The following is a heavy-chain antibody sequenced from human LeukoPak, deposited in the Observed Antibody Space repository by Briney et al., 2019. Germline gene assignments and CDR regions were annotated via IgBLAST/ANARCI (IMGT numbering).Heavy chain of an antibody. CDR3: ARVSATNNWFDP. CDR2: IIPIFGTA. V-gene: IGHV1-69*05. CDR1: GGAFSSYA. D-gene: IGHD1-26*01. Sequence: SVKVSCKASGGAFSSYAISWVRQAPGQGIEWMGGIIPIFGTANYAQKFQGRVTITTDESTSTAYMELSSLRSEDTAVYYCARVSATNNWFDPWGQGTLVTVSS. J-gene: IGHJ5*02.